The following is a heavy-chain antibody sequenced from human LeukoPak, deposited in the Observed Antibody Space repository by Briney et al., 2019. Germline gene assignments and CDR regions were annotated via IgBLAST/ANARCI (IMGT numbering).Heavy chain of an antibody. V-gene: IGHV3-23*01. Sequence: SGGSLRLSCAASGFTFSSYAMSWVRQAPGKGLEWVSAISGSGGSTYYADSVKGRFTISRDNSKNTLYLQMNSLRAEDKAVYYXXKTRDGYRGYFDYWGQGTLVTVSS. CDR3: XKTRDGYRGYFDY. CDR1: GFTFSSYA. J-gene: IGHJ4*02. CDR2: ISGSGGST. D-gene: IGHD5-24*01.